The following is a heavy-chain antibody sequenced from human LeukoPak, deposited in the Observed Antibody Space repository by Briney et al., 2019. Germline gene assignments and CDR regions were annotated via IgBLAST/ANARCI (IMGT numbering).Heavy chain of an antibody. D-gene: IGHD3-22*01. V-gene: IGHV1-18*04. CDR3: ARDDIYDATPPLDY. CDR1: GYTFTSYG. CDR2: TSAYNGNT. J-gene: IGHJ4*02. Sequence: ASVKVSCKASGYTFTSYGISWVRQAPGQGLEWMGWTSAYNGNTNYAQKLQGRVTMTTDTSTSTAYMEMRSLRSDDTAVYYCARDDIYDATPPLDYWGQGTLVTVSS.